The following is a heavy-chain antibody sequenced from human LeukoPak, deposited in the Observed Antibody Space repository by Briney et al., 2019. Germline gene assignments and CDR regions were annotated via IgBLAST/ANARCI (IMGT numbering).Heavy chain of an antibody. Sequence: PGGSLRLSCAASGFTLSSYAMSWVRKAPGKGLGWVSASSVSGNTYHADSVKGRFTISRDSSKNTLYLQMNRLRAEDAAVYYCAKAPVTTCSGAYCYPFDYWGQGTLVTVSS. J-gene: IGHJ4*02. D-gene: IGHD2-21*01. CDR2: SSVSGNT. V-gene: IGHV3-23*01. CDR1: GFTLSSYA. CDR3: AKAPVTTCSGAYCYPFDY.